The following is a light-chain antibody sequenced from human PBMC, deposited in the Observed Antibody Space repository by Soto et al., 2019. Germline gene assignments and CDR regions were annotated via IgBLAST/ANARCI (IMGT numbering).Light chain of an antibody. V-gene: IGKV2D-29*01. CDR3: MQSIQPPIT. Sequence: DIAMTQTPLSLSATPGQPASISCKSSQSLLHSDGKTYLYWYLKKPGQPPQLLIYEFSNRFSGVPDRFSGRGSGTDFTLKISRVEAEDVGVYYCMQSIQPPITFGHGTRLEIK. CDR1: QSLLHSDGKTY. J-gene: IGKJ5*01. CDR2: EFS.